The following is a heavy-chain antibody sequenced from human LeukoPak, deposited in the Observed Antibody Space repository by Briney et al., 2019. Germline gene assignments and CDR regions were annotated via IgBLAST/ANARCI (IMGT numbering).Heavy chain of an antibody. CDR2: ISYDGSEK. CDR3: ARDLAGYGGAFDV. CDR1: GFTFSSYN. D-gene: IGHD5-12*01. J-gene: IGHJ3*01. V-gene: IGHV3-30-3*01. Sequence: GGSLRLSCAASGFTFSSYNMHWVRPAPGKGLEWVAVISYDGSEKYYADSVKGLFTISRDNSKSSLYLQMNSLRAEDTAVYYCARDLAGYGGAFDVWGQGTMVTVS.